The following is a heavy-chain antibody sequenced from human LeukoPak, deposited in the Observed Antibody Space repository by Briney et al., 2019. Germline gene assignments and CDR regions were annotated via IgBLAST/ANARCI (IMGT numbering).Heavy chain of an antibody. CDR2: ISSYGGST. D-gene: IGHD3-22*01. CDR1: GFIFSTYT. V-gene: IGHV3-64*02. Sequence: GGSLRLSCAASGFIFSTYTMHWVRQAPGKGLECVSTISSYGGSTYYADSVKGRFTISRDNSKNTLYLQMGSLRAEDMAVYYCARGRYYDSSDYIRWGQGTLVTVSS. CDR3: ARGRYYDSSDYIR. J-gene: IGHJ4*02.